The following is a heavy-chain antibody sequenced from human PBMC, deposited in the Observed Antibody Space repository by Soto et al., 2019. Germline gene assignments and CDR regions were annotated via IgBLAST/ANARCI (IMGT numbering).Heavy chain of an antibody. CDR1: GGSVSSESHY. D-gene: IGHD2-2*01. CDR3: ASGYCSSTSCLDY. CDR2: IYYTGST. J-gene: IGHJ4*02. V-gene: IGHV4-61*01. Sequence: SETLSLTCTVSGGSVSSESHYWSWIRQTPGKGLEWIGYIYYTGSTHYNPSLKVRVPMSVDTSRDQVSLRLRSVTRADTAVYYCASGYCSSTSCLDYWGQGTLVTVSS.